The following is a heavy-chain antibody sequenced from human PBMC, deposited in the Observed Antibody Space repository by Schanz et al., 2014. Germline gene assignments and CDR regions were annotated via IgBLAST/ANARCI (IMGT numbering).Heavy chain of an antibody. CDR1: GYTFTTYA. J-gene: IGHJ4*02. CDR3: ARDAADFFDILTEEDY. D-gene: IGHD3-9*01. CDR2: ISVYTGNT. V-gene: IGHV1-18*01. Sequence: QVQLVQSGAAVKKPGASVRVSCKASGYTFTTYAMSWVRQAPGQGLEWVGWISVYTGNTKYPQKLQGRVTMTTDTSTSTAYMELRSLRSDDTAVYYCARDAADFFDILTEEDYWGQGTLVTVSS.